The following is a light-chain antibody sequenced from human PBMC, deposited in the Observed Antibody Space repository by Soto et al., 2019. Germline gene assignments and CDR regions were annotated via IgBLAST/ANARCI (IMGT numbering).Light chain of an antibody. V-gene: IGKV1-39*01. CDR1: QSISSY. CDR2: AAS. Sequence: DIQMTQSPSSLSASVGDRVTITCRASQSISSYLNWYQQKPGKAPKLLIYAASSLQSGVPSRFSGSGSGTHFTLTISSLQPEDFATYYCQQSYSTLQFTFGPGTKVDIK. J-gene: IGKJ3*01. CDR3: QQSYSTLQFT.